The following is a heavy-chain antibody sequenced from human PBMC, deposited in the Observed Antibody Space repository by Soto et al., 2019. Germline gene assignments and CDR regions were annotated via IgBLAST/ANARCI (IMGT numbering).Heavy chain of an antibody. CDR2: INYDGYS. J-gene: IGHJ6*02. Sequence: QVQLQESGPGLVKPSETLSLTCTVSGGSITNYYCSWFRQPPGKGLEWIGYINYDGYSAYNLSLQRRGTLSMDASKAQCPLMLESVTATDTAVYYCARHGFGPLHGLVDVWGPGTTVIVSS. CDR3: ARHGFGPLHGLVDV. D-gene: IGHD3-10*01. CDR1: GGSITNYY. V-gene: IGHV4-59*08.